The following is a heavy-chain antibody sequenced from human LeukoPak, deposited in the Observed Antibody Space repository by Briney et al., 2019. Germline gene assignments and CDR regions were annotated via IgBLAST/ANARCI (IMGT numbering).Heavy chain of an antibody. J-gene: IGHJ5*02. V-gene: IGHV4-34*01. CDR1: GGSFSGYY. CDR3: ARGYRANIGVVPAAIFGLMFDP. Sequence: PSETLSLTCAVYGGSFSGYYWSWIRQPPGKELEWIGEINHSGSTNYNPSLKSRVTISVDTSKNQFSLKLSSVTAADTAVYYCARGYRANIGVVPAAIFGLMFDPWGQGTLVTVSS. D-gene: IGHD2-2*01. CDR2: INHSGST.